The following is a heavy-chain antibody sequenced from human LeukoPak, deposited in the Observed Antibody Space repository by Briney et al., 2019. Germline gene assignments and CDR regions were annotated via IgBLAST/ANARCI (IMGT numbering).Heavy chain of an antibody. CDR2: IYYSGST. CDR3: AVYCSSTSCYGNDAFDI. V-gene: IGHV4-59*08. Sequence: SETLSLTCTVPGASISSYYWSWIRQPPGKGLEWFGYIYYSGSTNYNPSLKSRVTISVDTSKNQFSLKLSSVTAADSAVYYCAVYCSSTSCYGNDAFDIWGQGTMVTVSS. J-gene: IGHJ3*02. CDR1: GASISSYY. D-gene: IGHD2-2*01.